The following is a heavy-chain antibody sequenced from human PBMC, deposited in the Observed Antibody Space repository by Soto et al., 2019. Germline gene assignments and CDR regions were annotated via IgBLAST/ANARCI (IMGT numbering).Heavy chain of an antibody. D-gene: IGHD1-26*01. Sequence: QMQLVDSGGGVVQPGRSMRLSCAASVFTFTTYGMHWVRRAPGKGLEWVAVISYDGSHAYYADSVKGRFTISRDNSKNTLYLQINSLRAEDTAVYYCAKERTYSVASGFDYWGRGTLVTVSS. CDR1: VFTFTTYG. CDR3: AKERTYSVASGFDY. CDR2: ISYDGSHA. J-gene: IGHJ4*02. V-gene: IGHV3-30*18.